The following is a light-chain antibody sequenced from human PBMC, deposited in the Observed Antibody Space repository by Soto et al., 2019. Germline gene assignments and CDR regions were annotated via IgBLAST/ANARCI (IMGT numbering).Light chain of an antibody. Sequence: DIQMTQSPSSVSASVGDRVAITCRARQSIRGWLAWYQQKPGKAPKLLIYAASSLQSGVPSRFSGSGSGTDFTLTISSLQPEDSATYYCQQANSFPYTFGQGTKLEIK. CDR1: QSIRGW. CDR3: QQANSFPYT. CDR2: AAS. J-gene: IGKJ2*01. V-gene: IGKV1-12*01.